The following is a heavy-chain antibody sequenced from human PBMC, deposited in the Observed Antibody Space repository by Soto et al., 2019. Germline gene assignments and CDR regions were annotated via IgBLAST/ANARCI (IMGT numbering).Heavy chain of an antibody. CDR3: ATEAEQHPYYYFHYGMDV. CDR1: GGSFSGYY. D-gene: IGHD6-13*01. CDR2: INHSGST. J-gene: IGHJ6*02. Sequence: SETLSLTCAVYGGSFSGYYWSLIRQPPGKGLEWIGEINHSGSTNYNPSLKSRVTISVDTSKNQFSLKLSSVTAADTAVYYCATEAEQHPYYYFHYGMDVWGQGTTVTVSS. V-gene: IGHV4-34*01.